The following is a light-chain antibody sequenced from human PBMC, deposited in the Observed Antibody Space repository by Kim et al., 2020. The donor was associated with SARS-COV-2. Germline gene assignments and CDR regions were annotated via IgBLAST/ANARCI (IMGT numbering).Light chain of an antibody. V-gene: IGLV3-19*01. CDR3: NSRDSSGNHLLYV. Sequence: SSELTQDPAVSVALGQTVRITCQGDSLRSYYASWYQQKSGQAPVLVIYGKNNRPSGIPDRFSGSSSGNTASLTITGAQAEDEADYYCNSRDSSGNHLLYVFGTGTKVTVL. CDR1: SLRSYY. CDR2: GKN. J-gene: IGLJ1*01.